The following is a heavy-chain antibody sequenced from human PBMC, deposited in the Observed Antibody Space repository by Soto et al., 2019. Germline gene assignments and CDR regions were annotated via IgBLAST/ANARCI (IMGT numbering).Heavy chain of an antibody. D-gene: IGHD2-2*02. CDR1: GFTFSSYA. V-gene: IGHV3-23*01. CDR3: AKDGTTAGIHYYAMDV. Sequence: EVQLLESGGGLVQPGRSLRLSCEVSGFTFSSYAMNWVRQAPGKGLEWISTIARAGGTYYADSVKGRFTISRDNSKDTLFLQMNSLRAEDTALYFCAKDGTTAGIHYYAMDVWGQGTTVTVSS. CDR2: IARAGGT. J-gene: IGHJ6*02.